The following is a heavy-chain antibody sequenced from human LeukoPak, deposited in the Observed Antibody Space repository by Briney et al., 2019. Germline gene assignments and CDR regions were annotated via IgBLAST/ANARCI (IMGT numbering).Heavy chain of an antibody. D-gene: IGHD3-3*01. J-gene: IGHJ6*02. Sequence: GGSLRLSCAASGFTFSSYGMHWVRQAPGKGLEWVAVISHDGSNKYYADSVKGRFTISRDNSKNTLYLQMNSLRAEDTAVYYCAKDRGYYDFWSGYYGHYYGMDVWGQGTTVTVSS. V-gene: IGHV3-30*18. CDR3: AKDRGYYDFWSGYYGHYYGMDV. CDR1: GFTFSSYG. CDR2: ISHDGSNK.